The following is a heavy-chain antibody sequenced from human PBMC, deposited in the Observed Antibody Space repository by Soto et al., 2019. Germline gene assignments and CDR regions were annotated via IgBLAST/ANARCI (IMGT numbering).Heavy chain of an antibody. D-gene: IGHD2-21*02. CDR1: GGSINTYNLF. V-gene: IGHV4-39*01. Sequence: SETLSLTCTVSGGSINTYNLFWAWVRQPPGKGLEWIASIHYGGNAYYSPSLTTRVTISRDTSKNRVSLELRSVTAADTAVYYCARVNVTLDFLGQGTLVTVSS. J-gene: IGHJ4*02. CDR3: ARVNVTLDF. CDR2: IHYGGNA.